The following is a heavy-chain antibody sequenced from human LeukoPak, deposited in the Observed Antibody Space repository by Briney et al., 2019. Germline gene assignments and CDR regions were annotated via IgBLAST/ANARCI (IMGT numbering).Heavy chain of an antibody. CDR2: ISAYNGNT. V-gene: IGHV1-18*01. CDR3: ARHLDDILTGYYQTYDY. Sequence: ASVKVSCKASGYTFTSYGISWVRQAPGLGLEWMGWISAYNGNTNYAQKLQGRVTMTTDTSTSTAYMELRSLRSDDTAVYYCARHLDDILTGYYQTYDYWGQGTLVTVSS. CDR1: GYTFTSYG. J-gene: IGHJ4*02. D-gene: IGHD3-9*01.